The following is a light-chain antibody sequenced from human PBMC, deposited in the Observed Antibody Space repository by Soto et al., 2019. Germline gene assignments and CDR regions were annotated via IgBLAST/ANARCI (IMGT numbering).Light chain of an antibody. Sequence: LSQSPATLSLSPGERATLSCRASQSVSSYLAWYQQKPGQAPRLLIYDASNRATGIPARFSGSGSGTDFTLTISRLEPEDFAVYYCQQRINWPQTFGQG. CDR1: QSVSSY. CDR2: DAS. CDR3: QQRINWPQT. J-gene: IGKJ1*01. V-gene: IGKV3-11*01.